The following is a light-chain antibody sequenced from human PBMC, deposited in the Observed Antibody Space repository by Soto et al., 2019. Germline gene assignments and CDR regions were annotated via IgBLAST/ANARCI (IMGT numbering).Light chain of an antibody. CDR1: SSNSENNF. J-gene: IGLJ2*01. V-gene: IGLV1-51*01. CDR2: DND. CDR3: VAWDTSLTTTVL. Sequence: QSVLTQPPSVSAAAGQKVIISCSGSSSNSENNFVSWYQQLPGTAPKLLIFDNDKRPSGIPDRFSGSKSGTSATLGITGLQTGDEADYYCVAWDTSLTTTVLFGGGTKLTVL.